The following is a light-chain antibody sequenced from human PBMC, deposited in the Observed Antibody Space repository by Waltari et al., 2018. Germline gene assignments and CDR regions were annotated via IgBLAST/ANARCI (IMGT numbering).Light chain of an antibody. V-gene: IGLV4-69*01. CDR3: QTGGHGTWV. CDR1: SGHSSNV. CDR2: VNSDGSH. Sequence: QLVLTQSPSASASLGASVKLTCTLSSGHSSNVIAWLQQQPEKGPRYLMKVNSDGSHRKGDEIPVRFSVSSSGAERYLTISSLQSEDEADYYCQTGGHGTWVFGGGTKLTVL. J-gene: IGLJ3*02.